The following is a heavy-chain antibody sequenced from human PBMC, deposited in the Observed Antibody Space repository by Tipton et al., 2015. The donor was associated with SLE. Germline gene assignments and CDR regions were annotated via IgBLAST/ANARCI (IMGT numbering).Heavy chain of an antibody. D-gene: IGHD3-3*01. Sequence: TLSLTCTVSGGSVSGHYRSWIRQPPGKGLEWIGYIYYSGSTNYNPSLKSRVTISVDTSKNQFSLKLSSVTAADTAVYYCARGRWSGYYWGWFDPWGQGTLFTVSS. CDR1: GGSVSGHY. V-gene: IGHV4-59*02. CDR2: IYYSGST. J-gene: IGHJ5*02. CDR3: ARGRWSGYYWGWFDP.